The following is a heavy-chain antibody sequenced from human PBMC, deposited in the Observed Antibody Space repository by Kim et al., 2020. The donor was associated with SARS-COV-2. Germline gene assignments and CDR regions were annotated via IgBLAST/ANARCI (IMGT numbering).Heavy chain of an antibody. V-gene: IGHV4-34*01. CDR3: ATNTNYYDSSGYQSYWYF. D-gene: IGHD3-22*01. CDR2: INHSGST. J-gene: IGHJ2*01. CDR1: GGSFSGYY. Sequence: SETLSLTCAVYGGSFSGYYWSWIRQPPGKGLEWIGEINHSGSTNYNPSLKSRVTISVDTSKNQFSLKLSSVTAADTAVYYCATNTNYYDSSGYQSYWYF.